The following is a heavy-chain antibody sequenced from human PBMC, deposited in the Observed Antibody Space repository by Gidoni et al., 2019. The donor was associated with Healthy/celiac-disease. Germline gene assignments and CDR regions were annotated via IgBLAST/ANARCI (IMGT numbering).Heavy chain of an antibody. CDR3: AKDLSSTRYRFNYGMDV. CDR1: GFTFSSYA. CDR2: ISGSGGST. J-gene: IGHJ6*02. V-gene: IGHV3-23*01. Sequence: EVQLLESGGGLVQPGGSLRLSCAASGFTFSSYAMSWVRRAPGKGLGWVSAISGSGGSTYYADSVKGRFTISRDNSKNTLYLQMNSLRAEDTAVYYCAKDLSSTRYRFNYGMDVWGQGTTVTVSS. D-gene: IGHD2-2*01.